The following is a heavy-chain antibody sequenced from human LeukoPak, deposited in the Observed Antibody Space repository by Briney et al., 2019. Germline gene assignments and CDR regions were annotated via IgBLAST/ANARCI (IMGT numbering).Heavy chain of an antibody. V-gene: IGHV3-23*01. CDR2: ISDTGNT. CDR3: ARAPVTTCRGAFCYPFDY. J-gene: IGHJ4*02. CDR1: GFTLSSYA. Sequence: GGSLRLSCAASGFTLSSYAMSWVRQAPGKGLEWVSAISDTGNTYHADSVKGRSTISRDSSKNTLFLQMNRLRPEDAAVYYCARAPVTTCRGAFCYPFDYWGLGTLVTVSS. D-gene: IGHD2-15*01.